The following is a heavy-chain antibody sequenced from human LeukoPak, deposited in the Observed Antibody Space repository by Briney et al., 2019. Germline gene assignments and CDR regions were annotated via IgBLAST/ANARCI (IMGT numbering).Heavy chain of an antibody. CDR1: GGTLSSYA. CDR2: IIPIFGTA. D-gene: IGHD5-18*01. Sequence: GASVKVSCKASGGTLSSYAISWVRQAPGQGLEWMGGIIPIFGTANYAQKFQGRVTITADESTSTAYMELSSLRSEDTAVYYCARDPIQLWGPNYYYYGMDVWGQGTTVTVSS. V-gene: IGHV1-69*13. CDR3: ARDPIQLWGPNYYYYGMDV. J-gene: IGHJ6*02.